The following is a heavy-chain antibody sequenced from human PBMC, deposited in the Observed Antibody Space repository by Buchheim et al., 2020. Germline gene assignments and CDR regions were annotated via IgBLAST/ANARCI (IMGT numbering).Heavy chain of an antibody. J-gene: IGHJ4*02. CDR1: GFTFSSYG. CDR2: IWYDGSNK. Sequence: QVQLVESGGGVVQPGRSLRLSCAASGFTFSSYGMHWVRQAPGKGLEWVAVIWYDGSNKYYADSVKGRFTISRDNSKNTLYLQMNSLRAEDTAVYYCARDVGAYSGYDWGGWFDYWGQGTL. V-gene: IGHV3-33*01. CDR3: ARDVGAYSGYDWGGWFDY. D-gene: IGHD5-12*01.